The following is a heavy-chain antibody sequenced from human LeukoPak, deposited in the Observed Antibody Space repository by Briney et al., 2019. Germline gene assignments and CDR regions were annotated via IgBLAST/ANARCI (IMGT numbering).Heavy chain of an antibody. CDR3: ATVGNYYDSSGYYYVQNAFDI. CDR1: GYTFTSYG. V-gene: IGHV1-18*01. J-gene: IGHJ3*02. Sequence: ASVKVSCKASGYTFTSYGISWVRQAPGQGLEWMGWISAYNGNTNYAQKLQGRVTMTTDTSTSTAYMELRSLRSDDTAVYYCATVGNYYDSSGYYYVQNAFDIWGQGTMVTVSS. CDR2: ISAYNGNT. D-gene: IGHD3-22*01.